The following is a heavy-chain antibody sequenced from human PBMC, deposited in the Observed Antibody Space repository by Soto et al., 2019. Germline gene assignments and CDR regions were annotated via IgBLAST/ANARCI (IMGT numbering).Heavy chain of an antibody. CDR3: AGSMITFGGVIVQDY. V-gene: IGHV4-30-4*01. J-gene: IGHJ4*02. CDR1: GGSISSGDYY. D-gene: IGHD3-16*02. Sequence: QVQLQESGPGLVKPSQTLSLTGTVSGGSISSGDYYWSWIRQPPGKGLEWIGYIYYSGSTYYNPSLKSRVTIAVDTSKNQFSLKLSSVTAADTAVYYCAGSMITFGGVIVQDYWGQGTLVTVSS. CDR2: IYYSGST.